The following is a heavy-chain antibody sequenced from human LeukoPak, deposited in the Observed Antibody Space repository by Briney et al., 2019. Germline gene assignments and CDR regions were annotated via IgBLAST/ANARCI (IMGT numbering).Heavy chain of an antibody. J-gene: IGHJ6*02. CDR3: ASLYCSGGSCYNPYYYYYGMDV. D-gene: IGHD2-15*01. CDR1: GGTFSSYA. CDR2: IIPILGIA. Sequence: SVTVSCKAPGGTFSSYAISWVRQAPGQGLEWMGRIIPILGIANYAQKFQGRVTITADKSTSTAYMELSSLRSEDTAVYYCASLYCSGGSCYNPYYYYYGMDVWGQGTTVTVSS. V-gene: IGHV1-69*04.